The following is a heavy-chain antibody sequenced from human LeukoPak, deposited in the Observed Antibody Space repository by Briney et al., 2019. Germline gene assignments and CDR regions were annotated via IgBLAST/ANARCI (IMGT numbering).Heavy chain of an antibody. Sequence: SVKVSCKASGYTFTGYYMHWVRQAPGQGLEWMGGIIPIFGTANYAQKFQGRVTITADKSTSTAYMELSSLRSEDTAVYYCAREEGYSYGGGFDYWGQGTLVTVSS. CDR2: IIPIFGTA. J-gene: IGHJ4*02. V-gene: IGHV1-69*06. CDR3: AREEGYSYGGGFDY. D-gene: IGHD5-18*01. CDR1: GYTFTGYY.